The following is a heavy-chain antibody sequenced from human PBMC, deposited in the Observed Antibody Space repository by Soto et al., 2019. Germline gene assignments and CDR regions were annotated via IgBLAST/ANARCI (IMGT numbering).Heavy chain of an antibody. J-gene: IGHJ6*02. CDR3: AKDREMLAGLRAATFSQYYYYQYGMDV. CDR1: GFTFSNYV. V-gene: IGHV3-30*18. CDR2: IAYDGTNK. Sequence: QVQLVESGGGVVQPGRTLRLSCAASGFTFSNYVMHWVRQAPGKGLEWVAVIAYDGTNKYYADSVKGRFTISRDSSKNTMRLEMSSLKREDTAVYYCAKDREMLAGLRAATFSQYYYYQYGMDVWGQGTTVSVSS. D-gene: IGHD2-15*01.